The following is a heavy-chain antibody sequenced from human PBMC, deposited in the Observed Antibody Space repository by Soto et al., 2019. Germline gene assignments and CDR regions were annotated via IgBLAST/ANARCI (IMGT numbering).Heavy chain of an antibody. D-gene: IGHD1-1*01. Sequence: EVQLLESGGGLVQPGGSLRLSCAASGFTFSSYAMSWVRQAPGKGLEWVSGISGSGGSTYYADSVKGRFTISRDKSKNTLYLKMDSLRAEDTAVYYCAKATKTTSCFDYWGQGTLVTVSS. V-gene: IGHV3-23*01. CDR2: ISGSGGST. CDR1: GFTFSSYA. CDR3: AKATKTTSCFDY. J-gene: IGHJ4*02.